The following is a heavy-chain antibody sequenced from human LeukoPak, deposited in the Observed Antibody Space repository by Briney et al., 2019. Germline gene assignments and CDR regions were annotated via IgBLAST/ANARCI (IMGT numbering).Heavy chain of an antibody. J-gene: IGHJ3*02. CDR1: GGSISSYY. CDR3: AGIEYSSSSTAFDI. CDR2: IYYSGST. V-gene: IGHV4-59*01. Sequence: ASETLSLTCTVSGGSISSYYWSWIRQPPGKGLEWIGYIYYSGSTNYNPSLKSRVTISVDTSKNQFSLKLSSVTAADTAVYYCAGIEYSSSSTAFDIWGQGTMVTVSS. D-gene: IGHD6-6*01.